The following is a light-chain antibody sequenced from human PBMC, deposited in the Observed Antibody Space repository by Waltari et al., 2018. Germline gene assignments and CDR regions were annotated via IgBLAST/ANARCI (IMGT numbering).Light chain of an antibody. CDR2: WAS. CDR1: QSVLNNSNNKNY. Sequence: DIVMTQSPDSLAVSLGERATINCKSSQSVLNNSNNKNYLAWYQQRQGQPLKLLIYWASTREYGVPDRISGSGSGTDFTLTISSLQAEDVAVYYCQQYYRSPPTFGQGTKLEIK. J-gene: IGKJ2*01. CDR3: QQYYRSPPT. V-gene: IGKV4-1*01.